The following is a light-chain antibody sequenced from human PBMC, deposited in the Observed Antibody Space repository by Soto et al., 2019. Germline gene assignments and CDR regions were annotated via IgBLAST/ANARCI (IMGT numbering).Light chain of an antibody. CDR3: QQRSNWPPIT. Sequence: EIVMTQSPATLSVSPGERATLPCRANQSVGSKLVWYQQRPGQAPRLLIYDASNRATGIPARFSGSGSGTDFTLTISSLEPEDFAVYYCQQRSNWPPITFGQGTRLEIK. J-gene: IGKJ5*01. V-gene: IGKV3-11*01. CDR2: DAS. CDR1: QSVGSK.